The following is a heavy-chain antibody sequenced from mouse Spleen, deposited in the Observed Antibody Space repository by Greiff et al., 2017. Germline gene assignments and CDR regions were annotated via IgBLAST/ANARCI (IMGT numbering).Heavy chain of an antibody. CDR2: IDPNSGGT. Sequence: VKLQESGAELVKPGASVKLSCKASGYTFTSYWMHWVKQRPGRGLEWIGRIDPNSGGTKYNEKFKSKATLTVDKPSSTAYMQLSSLTSEDSAVYYCARGNWDVNYFDYWGQGTTLTVSS. CDR1: GYTFTSYW. D-gene: IGHD4-1*01. J-gene: IGHJ2*01. V-gene: IGHV1-72*01. CDR3: ARGNWDVNYFDY.